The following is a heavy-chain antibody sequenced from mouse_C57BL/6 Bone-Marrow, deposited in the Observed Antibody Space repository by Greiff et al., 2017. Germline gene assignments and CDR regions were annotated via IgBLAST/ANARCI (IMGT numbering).Heavy chain of an antibody. CDR3: ARLLGWFAY. D-gene: IGHD2-10*02. Sequence: EVKLMESGGDLVKPGGSLKLSCAASGFTLSSYGMSWVRQTPDKRLEWVATISSGGSYTYYPDSVKGRFTISRDNAKNTLYLQMSSLKSEDTAMYYCARLLGWFAYWGQGTLVTVSA. CDR2: ISSGGSYT. J-gene: IGHJ3*01. CDR1: GFTLSSYG. V-gene: IGHV5-6*01.